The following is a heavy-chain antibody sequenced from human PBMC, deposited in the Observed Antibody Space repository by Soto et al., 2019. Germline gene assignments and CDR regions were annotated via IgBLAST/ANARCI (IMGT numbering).Heavy chain of an antibody. V-gene: IGHV4-34*01. D-gene: IGHD3-16*02. CDR3: ASDLRQIRPSWGSYRPRPFDY. CDR1: GGSFSGYY. CDR2: INHSGST. Sequence: PSETLSLTCAVYGGSFSGYYWSWIRQPPGKGLEWIGEINHSGSTNYNPSLKSRVTISVDTSKNQFSLKLSSVTAADTAVYYCASDLRQIRPSWGSYRPRPFDYWGQGTLVTVSS. J-gene: IGHJ4*02.